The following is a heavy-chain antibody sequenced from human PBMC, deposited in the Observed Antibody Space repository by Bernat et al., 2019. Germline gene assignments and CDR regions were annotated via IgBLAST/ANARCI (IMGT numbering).Heavy chain of an antibody. D-gene: IGHD3-10*01. CDR1: GYTFTGYY. J-gene: IGHJ4*02. CDR3: ARGLGGSGSSVALDD. Sequence: QVQLVQSGAEVKKPGASVKVSCKASGYTFTGYYMHWVRQAPGQGLEWMGWINPNSGGKNYAQKFQGLVTMTKETANSPAYNELRRLRSDDTAVYYCARGLGGSGSSVALDDGGQGTLVTVSA. V-gene: IGHV1-2*04. CDR2: INPNSGGK.